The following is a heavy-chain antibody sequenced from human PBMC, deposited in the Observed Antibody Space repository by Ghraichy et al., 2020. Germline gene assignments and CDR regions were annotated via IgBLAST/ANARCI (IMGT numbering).Heavy chain of an antibody. Sequence: GGSLRLPCAASGFTFSSYAMSWVRQAPGKGLEWVSAISGSGGSTYYADSVKGRFTISRDNSKNTLYLQMNSLRAEDTAVYYCAKGSYDFWSGYYDGFDYWGQGTLVTVSS. D-gene: IGHD3-3*01. V-gene: IGHV3-23*01. CDR2: ISGSGGST. CDR3: AKGSYDFWSGYYDGFDY. J-gene: IGHJ4*02. CDR1: GFTFSSYA.